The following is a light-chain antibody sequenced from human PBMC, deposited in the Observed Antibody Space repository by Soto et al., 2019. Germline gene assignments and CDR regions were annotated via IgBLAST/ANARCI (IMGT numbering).Light chain of an antibody. CDR3: QQCSNWIT. Sequence: EIVLTQSPATLSLSPGERATLSCRASQSVSSYLAWYQQKPGQAPRLLIYDATNRATGIPARFSGSGSGTDFTLTIRSLEPEDSAVYYCQQCSNWITFGQGTRLEIE. CDR1: QSVSSY. J-gene: IGKJ5*01. CDR2: DAT. V-gene: IGKV3-11*01.